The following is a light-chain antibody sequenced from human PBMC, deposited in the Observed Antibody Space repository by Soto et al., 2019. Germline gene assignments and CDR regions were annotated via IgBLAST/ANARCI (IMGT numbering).Light chain of an antibody. CDR2: AAS. CDR3: LQDYTYPRT. Sequence: IQMTQSPSTLSASVGDRVTIXXRASQGIRHDLGWYQQKPGKAPEIXSYAASILQRGVPSRFSGSGSGTDFTLTITSLQPEDFAIYYCLQDYTYPRTFGGGTKVDIK. V-gene: IGKV1-6*01. CDR1: QGIRHD. J-gene: IGKJ4*01.